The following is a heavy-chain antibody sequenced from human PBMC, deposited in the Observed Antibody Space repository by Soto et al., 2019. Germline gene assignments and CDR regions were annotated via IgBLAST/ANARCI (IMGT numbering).Heavy chain of an antibody. Sequence: VGSLRLSCAASGFTFSSYSMNWVRQAPGKGLEWVSSISSSSSYIYYADSVKGRFTISRDNAKNSLYLQMNSLRAEDTAVYYCARVERYYYDSSGPDYWGQGTLVTVS. CDR3: ARVERYYYDSSGPDY. J-gene: IGHJ4*02. D-gene: IGHD3-22*01. V-gene: IGHV3-21*01. CDR1: GFTFSSYS. CDR2: ISSSSSYI.